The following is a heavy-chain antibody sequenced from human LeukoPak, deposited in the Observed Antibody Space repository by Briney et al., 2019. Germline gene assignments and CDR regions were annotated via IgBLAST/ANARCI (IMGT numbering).Heavy chain of an antibody. CDR3: ARAPLLQDWFHP. V-gene: IGHV1-18*04. CDR2: VNGNNGNT. CDR1: GFTFSTYG. Sequence: ASVKVSCKTSGFTFSTYGITWVQQAPGQGLEWLGWVNGNNGNTEYAQNVQDRVAVTTDTSSNTVHLESSGLRSDDTAVYYCARAPLLQDWFHPWGQGTLVIVSS. J-gene: IGHJ5*02. D-gene: IGHD1-26*01.